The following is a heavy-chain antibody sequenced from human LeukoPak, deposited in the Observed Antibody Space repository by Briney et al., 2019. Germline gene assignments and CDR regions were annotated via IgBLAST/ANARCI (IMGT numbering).Heavy chain of an antibody. V-gene: IGHV1-2*02. CDR1: GYTFTGYY. CDR3: ARVGHYYDSSGYYYDY. J-gene: IGHJ4*02. Sequence: ASVKVSCKASGYTFTGYYMHWVRQAPGQGLEWMGWINPNSGGTNYAQKFQGRVTMTRDTSISTAYMELSRLRSDDTAAYYCARVGHYYDSSGYYYDYWGQGTLVTVSS. CDR2: INPNSGGT. D-gene: IGHD3-22*01.